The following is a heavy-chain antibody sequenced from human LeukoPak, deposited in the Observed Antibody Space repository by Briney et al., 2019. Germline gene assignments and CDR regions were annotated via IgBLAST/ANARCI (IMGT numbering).Heavy chain of an antibody. Sequence: GGSLRLSCAASGFRFYTYSMIWVRQAPGKGLEWVSVISSSSSHIHQADPVRGRFTVSRDNAKNSLYLQMDSLRDDDTAVYYCARDGGSGDYDFDRYYMDVWGKGTTVTISS. CDR3: ARDGGSGDYDFDRYYMDV. J-gene: IGHJ6*03. CDR2: ISSSSSHI. CDR1: GFRFYTYS. V-gene: IGHV3-21*01. D-gene: IGHD3-22*01.